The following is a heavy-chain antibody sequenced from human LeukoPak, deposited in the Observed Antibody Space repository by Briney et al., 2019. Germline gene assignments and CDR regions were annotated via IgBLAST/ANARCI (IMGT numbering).Heavy chain of an antibody. CDR1: GGSLSSGGYY. V-gene: IGHV4-31*03. Sequence: PSETLSLTCTVSGGSLSSGGYYWTWIRQHPGKGLEWLAYIYYVGNIYYNPSLESRLSISADTSKNHFSLNLSSVTAADTAIYYCARFSTRLTGERIGAFDLWGQGTMVTVSS. CDR2: IYYVGNI. D-gene: IGHD7-27*01. CDR3: ARFSTRLTGERIGAFDL. J-gene: IGHJ3*01.